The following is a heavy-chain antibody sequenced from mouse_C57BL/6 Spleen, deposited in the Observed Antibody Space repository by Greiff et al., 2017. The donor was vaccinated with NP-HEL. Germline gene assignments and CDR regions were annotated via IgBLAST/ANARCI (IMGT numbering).Heavy chain of an antibody. CDR1: GYTFTSYW. CDR2: IYPGSGST. Sequence: VQLQQPGAELVKPGASVKMSCKASGYTFTSYWITWVKQRPGQGLEWIGDIYPGSGSTTYNEKFKRKAKLTAVTSSSTAYMQLRSLTSEDSAVDYCARGIYYDDYAMDYWGQGTSVTVSS. J-gene: IGHJ4*01. CDR3: ARGIYYDDYAMDY. V-gene: IGHV1-55*01. D-gene: IGHD2-4*01.